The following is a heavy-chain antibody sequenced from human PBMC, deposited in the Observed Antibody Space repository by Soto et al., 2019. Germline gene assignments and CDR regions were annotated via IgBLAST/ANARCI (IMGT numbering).Heavy chain of an antibody. V-gene: IGHV4-4*07. CDR2: IYTSGTT. CDR3: ARAAYNYGTFDF. D-gene: IGHD5-18*01. CDR1: GGSISVYY. Sequence: PSETLSLTCTVSGGSISVYYLSWIRQPAGKGLEWVGHIYTSGTTNYNPSLKSRVSMSRDTSLNQFSLKLNYVTAADTAVYYCARAAYNYGTFDFWGQGTLVTVSS. J-gene: IGHJ4*02.